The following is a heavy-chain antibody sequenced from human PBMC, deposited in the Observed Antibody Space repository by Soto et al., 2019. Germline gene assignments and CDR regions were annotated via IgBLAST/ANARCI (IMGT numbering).Heavy chain of an antibody. CDR2: IYYSGST. Sequence: EWIGYIYYSGSTYYNPSLKSRVTISVDTSKNQFSLKLSSVTAADTAVYYCARRNFDPDAFDIWGQGTMVTVSS. V-gene: IGHV4-31*02. D-gene: IGHD3-9*01. CDR3: ARRNFDPDAFDI. J-gene: IGHJ3*02.